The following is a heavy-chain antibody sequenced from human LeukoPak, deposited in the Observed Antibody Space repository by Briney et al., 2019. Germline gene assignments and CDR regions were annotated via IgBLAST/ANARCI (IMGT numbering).Heavy chain of an antibody. V-gene: IGHV3-48*01. D-gene: IGHD5-12*01. Sequence: PGGSLRLSCRASGLTFSNYWMSWVRRAPGKGLEWVSYISSSSSTIYYADSVKGRFTISRDNAKNSLYLQMNSLRAEDTAVYYCARAPYISGYDLYYYYYMDVWGKGTTVTVSS. CDR2: ISSSSSTI. CDR3: ARAPYISGYDLYYYYYMDV. CDR1: GLTFSNYW. J-gene: IGHJ6*03.